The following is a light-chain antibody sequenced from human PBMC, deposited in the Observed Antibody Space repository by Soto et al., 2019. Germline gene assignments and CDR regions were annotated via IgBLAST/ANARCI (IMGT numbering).Light chain of an antibody. CDR2: KAS. Sequence: DIQMTQSPSTLSASVGDRVTITCRASQSVSNWLAWYQQKPGKAPKILIYKASSLESGVPSRLSGSGSGTEFTLTISSLRPDDFATYYCQHYNGYRWTFGQGTKV. CDR1: QSVSNW. CDR3: QHYNGYRWT. J-gene: IGKJ1*01. V-gene: IGKV1-5*03.